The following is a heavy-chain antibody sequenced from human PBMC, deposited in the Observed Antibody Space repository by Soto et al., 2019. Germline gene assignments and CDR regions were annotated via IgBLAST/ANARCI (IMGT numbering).Heavy chain of an antibody. Sequence: QVQLVESGGGVVQPGRSLRLSCAASGFTFSSYGMHWVRQAPGKGLEWVAVIWYDGSNKYYADSVKGRFTISRDNSKNTLYLQMNSLRAEDTDVYYCARDRGKRYYGSGRGGFDYWGQGTMVTVSS. V-gene: IGHV3-33*01. CDR1: GFTFSSYG. D-gene: IGHD3-10*01. CDR3: ARDRGKRYYGSGRGGFDY. J-gene: IGHJ4*02. CDR2: IWYDGSNK.